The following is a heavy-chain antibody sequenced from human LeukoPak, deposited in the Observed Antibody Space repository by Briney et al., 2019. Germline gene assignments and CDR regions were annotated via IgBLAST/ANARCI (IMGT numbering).Heavy chain of an antibody. CDR1: GGTFSSYT. CDR3: ARSWDDRRDGMDV. V-gene: IGHV1-69*13. J-gene: IGHJ6*02. CDR2: IIPIFGTA. D-gene: IGHD1-1*01. Sequence: ASVKVSCKASGGTFSSYTISWVRQAPGQGLEWMGGIIPIFGTANYAQKFQGRVTITADESTSTAYMELSSLRSEDTAVYYCARSWDDRRDGMDVWGQGTTVTVSS.